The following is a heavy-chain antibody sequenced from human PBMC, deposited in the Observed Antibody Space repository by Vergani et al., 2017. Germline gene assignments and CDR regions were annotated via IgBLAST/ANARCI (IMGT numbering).Heavy chain of an antibody. V-gene: IGHV5-10-1*03. CDR3: ARHVLPGYSSSAFDY. CDR2: IDPSDSYT. D-gene: IGHD6-6*01. Sequence: EVQLVQSGAEVKKPGESLRISCKGSGYSFTSYWISWVRQMPGKGLEWMGRIDPSDSYTNYSPSFQGHVTISADKSISPAYLQWSSLKAADTAMYYCARHVLPGYSSSAFDYWGQGTLVTVSS. J-gene: IGHJ4*02. CDR1: GYSFTSYW.